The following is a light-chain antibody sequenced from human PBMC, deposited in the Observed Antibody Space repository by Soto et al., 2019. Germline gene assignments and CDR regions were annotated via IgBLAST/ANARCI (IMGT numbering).Light chain of an antibody. CDR2: GNS. V-gene: IGLV1-40*01. J-gene: IGLJ1*01. CDR1: SSNIGAGYD. Sequence: QSALTQPPSVSGAPGQRVTFSCTGGSSNIGAGYDVHWYQQLPGTAPKLLIYGNSNRPSGVPDRFSGSKSGTSASLAITGLQAEDEADYYCQSYDSSLSALYVFGTGTKVTVL. CDR3: QSYDSSLSALYV.